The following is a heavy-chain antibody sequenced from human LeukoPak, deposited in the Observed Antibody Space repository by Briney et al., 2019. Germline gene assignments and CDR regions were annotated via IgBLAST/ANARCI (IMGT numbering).Heavy chain of an antibody. CDR1: GFTFSSYW. CDR3: ASALLNTWIQLWEGFCDY. V-gene: IGHV3-33*08. CDR2: IWYDGSNK. Sequence: GGSLRLSYTTSGFTFSSYWMSWVRQAPGKGLEWVAVIWYDGSNKYYADSVKGRFTISRDNSKNTLYLQMNSLRAEDTAVYYCASALLNTWIQLWEGFCDYWGQGTLVTVSS. J-gene: IGHJ4*02. D-gene: IGHD5-18*01.